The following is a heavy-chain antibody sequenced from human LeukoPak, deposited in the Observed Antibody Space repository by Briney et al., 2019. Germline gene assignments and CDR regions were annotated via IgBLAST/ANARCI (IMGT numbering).Heavy chain of an antibody. CDR3: ARDLSPNVLRYFDWLLYRYYYYGMDV. J-gene: IGHJ6*02. Sequence: GASVKVSCKASGYTFTSYGISWVRQAPGQGLEWMGWISAYNGNTNYAQKLQGRVTMTTDTSTSTAYMELRSLRSDDTAVYYCARDLSPNVLRYFDWLLYRYYYYGMDVWGQGTTVTVSS. D-gene: IGHD3-9*01. V-gene: IGHV1-18*01. CDR2: ISAYNGNT. CDR1: GYTFTSYG.